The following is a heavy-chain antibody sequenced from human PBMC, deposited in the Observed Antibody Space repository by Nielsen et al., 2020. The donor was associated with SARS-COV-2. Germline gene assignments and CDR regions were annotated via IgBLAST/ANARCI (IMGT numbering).Heavy chain of an antibody. CDR2: IYYSGST. CDR3: ATRQRIPAAIFGWKYWFDP. J-gene: IGHJ5*02. Sequence: SETLSLTCTVSGGSISSGGYYWSWIRQHPGKGLEWIGYIYYSGSTYYNPSLKSRVTISVDTSKNQFSLKLSSVTAADTAVYYCATRQRIPAAIFGWKYWFDPWGQGTLVTVSS. V-gene: IGHV4-31*03. D-gene: IGHD2-2*01. CDR1: GGSISSGGYY.